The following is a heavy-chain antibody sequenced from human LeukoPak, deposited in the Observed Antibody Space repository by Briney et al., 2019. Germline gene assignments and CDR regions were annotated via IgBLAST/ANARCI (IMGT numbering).Heavy chain of an antibody. V-gene: IGHV3-21*01. CDR2: ISSSSSYI. D-gene: IGHD1-14*01. J-gene: IGHJ3*02. CDR3: ARTGLPSDAFDI. CDR1: GFTFSSYS. Sequence: PGGSLRLSCAASGFTFSSYSMNWVRQAPGKGLELVSSISSSSSYIYYADSVKGRFTISRDNAKNSLYLQMNSLRAEDTAVYYCARTGLPSDAFDIWGQGTMVTVSS.